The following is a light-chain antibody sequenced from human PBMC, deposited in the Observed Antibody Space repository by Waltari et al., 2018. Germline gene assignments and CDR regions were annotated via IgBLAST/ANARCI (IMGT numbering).Light chain of an antibody. CDR3: QQNSHWPWT. J-gene: IGKJ1*01. CDR1: QGVSSN. V-gene: IGKV3D-15*01. Sequence: EIVMTQSPATLSFSPGDRATLSCRASQGVSSNLAWYQQNPGQAPRLLIYGASSRATGIPDRFSGSGSGTEFTLTISSLEPEDVAVYYCQQNSHWPWTFGLGTKVEIK. CDR2: GAS.